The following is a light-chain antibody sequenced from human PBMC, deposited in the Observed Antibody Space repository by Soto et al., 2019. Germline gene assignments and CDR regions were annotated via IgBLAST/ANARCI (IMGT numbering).Light chain of an antibody. CDR2: HDS. CDR3: QQYHSYPVT. V-gene: IGKV1-5*01. CDR1: HSISRW. Sequence: IKMYKSPSTGSSYVLDRVTITCLASHSISRWLAWYQQKPGKAPKLLIYHDSSLEGGVPSRFSGSGSGTEFTLTISSLQPDDFATYFCQQYHSYPVTFGQGTRLEI. J-gene: IGKJ5*01.